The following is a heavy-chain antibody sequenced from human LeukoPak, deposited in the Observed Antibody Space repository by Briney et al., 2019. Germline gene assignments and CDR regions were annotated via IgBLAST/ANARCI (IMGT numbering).Heavy chain of an antibody. CDR3: ARGWFGELLGYFDP. CDR1: GVSISSSGYY. CDR2: FYYSGST. V-gene: IGHV4-39*01. D-gene: IGHD3-10*01. Sequence: SETLSLTCCVSGVSISSSGYYWGWSRQPRGKGLEWTGSFYYSGSTYYKPSLKSRVTLSVDTSRNQFSLKLNSVTAPDTAVYYCARGWFGELLGYFDPWGQGTLVTVSS. J-gene: IGHJ5*02.